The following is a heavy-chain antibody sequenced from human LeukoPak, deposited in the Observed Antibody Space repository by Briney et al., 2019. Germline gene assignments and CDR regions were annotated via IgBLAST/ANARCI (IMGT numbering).Heavy chain of an antibody. J-gene: IGHJ4*02. V-gene: IGHV4-34*01. Sequence: SETLSLTCAVYGGSFSGYYWSWIRQPPGKGLEWIGEMNHSGSTNYNPSLKSRVTISVDTSKNQFSLKLSSVTAADTAVYYCARGPKPYSSGWYGAFDYWGQGTLVTVSS. CDR1: GGSFSGYY. CDR3: ARGPKPYSSGWYGAFDY. D-gene: IGHD6-19*01. CDR2: MNHSGST.